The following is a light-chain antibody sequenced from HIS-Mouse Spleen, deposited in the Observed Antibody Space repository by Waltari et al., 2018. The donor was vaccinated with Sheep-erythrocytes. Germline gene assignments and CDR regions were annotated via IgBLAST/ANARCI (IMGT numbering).Light chain of an antibody. CDR3: LQDYNYPYT. J-gene: IGKJ2*01. Sequence: AIQITQSPSSLSASVGDRVTITCRASQGIRNDLGWYQQKPGKAPKLLIYAASSLQSGVPSRFSGSGSDTDFTLTISSVQPEDFATYYCLQDYNYPYTFGQGTKLEIK. V-gene: IGKV1-6*01. CDR1: QGIRND. CDR2: AAS.